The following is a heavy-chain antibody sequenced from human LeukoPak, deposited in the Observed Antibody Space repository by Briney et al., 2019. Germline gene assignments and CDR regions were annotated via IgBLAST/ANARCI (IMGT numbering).Heavy chain of an antibody. Sequence: SETLCLTCTVSGGSISSSSYYWGWIRQPPGKGLEWIGRIYYSGSTYYNPSLKSRVTISVDTSKNQFSLKLSSVTAADTAVYYCAREHCSGGSCYSIYYYYYMDVWGKGTTVTVSS. J-gene: IGHJ6*03. CDR3: AREHCSGGSCYSIYYYYYMDV. D-gene: IGHD2-15*01. V-gene: IGHV4-39*07. CDR1: GGSISSSSYY. CDR2: IYYSGST.